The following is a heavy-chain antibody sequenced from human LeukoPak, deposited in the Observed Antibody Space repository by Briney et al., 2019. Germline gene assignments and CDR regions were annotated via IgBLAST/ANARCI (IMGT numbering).Heavy chain of an antibody. D-gene: IGHD4-17*01. J-gene: IGHJ4*02. CDR2: ISSSSSYI. V-gene: IGHV3-21*01. CDR1: GFTFSSYS. CDR3: AREITVTTLIDY. Sequence: GGSLRLSCAASGFTFSSYSMNWVRQAPGKGLEWGSSISSSSSYIYYADSVKGRFTISRDNAKNSLYLQMNSLRAEDTAVYYCAREITVTTLIDYWGQGTLVTVSS.